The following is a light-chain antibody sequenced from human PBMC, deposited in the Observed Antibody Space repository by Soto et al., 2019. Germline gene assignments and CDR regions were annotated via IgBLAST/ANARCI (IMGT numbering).Light chain of an antibody. CDR3: QQYYSTPLT. J-gene: IGKJ4*01. CDR2: WAS. CDR1: QSVLHSSNNKNY. V-gene: IGKV4-1*01. Sequence: DIVMTQSPDSLAVSLGESATINCKASQSVLHSSNNKNYLAWYQQKPGQPPKLLIYWASTRESGVPDRFSGSGSGTDFTLTISSLQAEDVALYYCQQYYSTPLTFGGGTKVEIK.